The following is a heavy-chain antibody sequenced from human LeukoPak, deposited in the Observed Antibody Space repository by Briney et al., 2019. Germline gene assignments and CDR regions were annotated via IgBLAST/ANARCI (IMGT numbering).Heavy chain of an antibody. CDR2: MNPNSGNT. V-gene: IGHV1-8*01. D-gene: IGHD5-18*01. J-gene: IGHJ4*02. CDR1: GYIFTNYN. CDR3: ARARGYSYGYSDY. Sequence: ASVKVSCKASGYIFTNYNINWVRQATGQGLEWMGWMNPNSGNTGFAQKFQGRVTMTRNTSKSTAYMELSSLTSEDWAVYYCARARGYSYGYSDYWGQGTLVTVSS.